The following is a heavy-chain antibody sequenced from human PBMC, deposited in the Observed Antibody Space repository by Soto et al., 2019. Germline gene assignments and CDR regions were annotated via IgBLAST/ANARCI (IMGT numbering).Heavy chain of an antibody. V-gene: IGHV3-33*01. Sequence: QVQLVESGGGVVQPGRSLRLSCAASGFTFSSYGMHWVRQAPGKGLEWVAVIWYDGSNKYYADSVKGRFTISRDNSKNTLYRQMNSLRGEDTAVYYCAGVPASHCSSTSCYTGGDDYWGQGTLVTVSS. CDR2: IWYDGSNK. CDR1: GFTFSSYG. CDR3: AGVPASHCSSTSCYTGGDDY. J-gene: IGHJ4*02. D-gene: IGHD2-2*02.